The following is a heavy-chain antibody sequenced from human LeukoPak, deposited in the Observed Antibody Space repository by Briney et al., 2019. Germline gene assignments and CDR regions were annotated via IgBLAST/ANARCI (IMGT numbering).Heavy chain of an antibody. J-gene: IGHJ4*02. Sequence: SETLSLTCTVSGGSISSRDYYWTWIRQPPGKGLEWIGYIYYSGSTYYNTSLKSRVTISLDMSKNQFSLKLSSVTAADTAVYYCAREYTLYRSGWFLDYWGQGTVVSVSS. CDR2: IYYSGST. V-gene: IGHV4-30-4*08. CDR3: AREYTLYRSGWFLDY. D-gene: IGHD6-19*01. CDR1: GGSISSRDYY.